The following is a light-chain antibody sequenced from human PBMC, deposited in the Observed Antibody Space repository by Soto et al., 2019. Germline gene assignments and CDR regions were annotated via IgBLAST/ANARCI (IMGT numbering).Light chain of an antibody. CDR1: NSDVGGYNF. CDR3: SSYTSSSTLV. V-gene: IGLV2-14*01. Sequence: QSVLTQPAFVSGSPGQSITNSCTGTNSDVGGYNFVSWYQQHPGKVPKLMIYDVTNRPSGVSNRFSGSKSGNTASLTISGLQAEDEADYYCSSYTSSSTLVFGTGTKLTVL. J-gene: IGLJ1*01. CDR2: DVT.